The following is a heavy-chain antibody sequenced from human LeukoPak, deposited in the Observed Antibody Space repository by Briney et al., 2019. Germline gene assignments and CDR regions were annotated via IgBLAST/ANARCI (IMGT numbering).Heavy chain of an antibody. CDR1: GFTFSSYA. CDR3: AKDGDRRERGVVTPKTNNLPLDY. D-gene: IGHD3-10*01. V-gene: IGHV3-23*01. CDR2: ISGSGGST. J-gene: IGHJ4*02. Sequence: PGGSLRLSCAASGFTFSSYAMSWVRQAPGKGLEWVSAISGSGGSTYYADSVKGRFTISRDNSKNTLYLQMNSLRAEDTAVYYCAKDGDRRERGVVTPKTNNLPLDYWGQGTLVTVSS.